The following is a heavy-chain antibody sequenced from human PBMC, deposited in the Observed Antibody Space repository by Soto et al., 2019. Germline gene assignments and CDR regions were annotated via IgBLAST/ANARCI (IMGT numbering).Heavy chain of an antibody. CDR2: IYYSGSS. J-gene: IGHJ4*02. CDR3: ARVEGSSYYFRHDC. Sequence: TRSLTCTVSGGSISSGSYHWSWIRQHPGKGLEWFGHIYYSGSSYYNPSLKSPATISIATSKDQFSLRLGSVTAAETAVYYCARVEGSSYYFRHDCWGRGTLVTVSS. CDR1: GGSISSGSYH. D-gene: IGHD1-26*01. V-gene: IGHV4-31*01.